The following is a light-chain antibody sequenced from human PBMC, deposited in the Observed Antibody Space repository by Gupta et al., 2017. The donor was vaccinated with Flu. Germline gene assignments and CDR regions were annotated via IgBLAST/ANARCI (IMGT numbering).Light chain of an antibody. V-gene: IGLV1-51*02. J-gene: IGLJ3*02. CDR1: SSDIGSNY. CDR3: GTLDSSRNVGV. Sequence: QSVLPQPPSVSAAPGQKVTISCAGSSSDIGSNYVTWYQQHPGTAPKLLIYENNARPSGSPDRFSGSKSVTSATLDITGLQTGDEADYYCGTLDSSRNVGVFGGGTKLTVL. CDR2: ENN.